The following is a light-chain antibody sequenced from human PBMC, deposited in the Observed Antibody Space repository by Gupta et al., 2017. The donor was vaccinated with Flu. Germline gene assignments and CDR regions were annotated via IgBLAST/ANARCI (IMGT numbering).Light chain of an antibody. Sequence: EAVLTQSPGALSLSPGETATLSCRASQTISTYLAWYQQKPGQTPRLLIYGASSRATGIPDRFSGSGSGTDFTLTITRLQPEDFAVYYCQQDGSLPYTFGQGTKLEIK. CDR2: GAS. CDR1: QTISTY. V-gene: IGKV3-20*01. CDR3: QQDGSLPYT. J-gene: IGKJ2*01.